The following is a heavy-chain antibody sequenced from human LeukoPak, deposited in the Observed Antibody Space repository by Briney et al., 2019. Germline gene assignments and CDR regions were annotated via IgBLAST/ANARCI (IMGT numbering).Heavy chain of an antibody. D-gene: IGHD2-15*01. Sequence: ASVKVSCKTSGGTFSSYAISWVRQAPGQGLEWMGWISAYNGNTNYAQKLQGRVTMTTDTSTSTAYMELRSLRSDDTAVYYCARDSGGLSGGSGGYWFDPWGQGTLVTVSS. CDR3: ARDSGGLSGGSGGYWFDP. J-gene: IGHJ5*02. CDR2: ISAYNGNT. V-gene: IGHV1-18*04. CDR1: GGTFSSYA.